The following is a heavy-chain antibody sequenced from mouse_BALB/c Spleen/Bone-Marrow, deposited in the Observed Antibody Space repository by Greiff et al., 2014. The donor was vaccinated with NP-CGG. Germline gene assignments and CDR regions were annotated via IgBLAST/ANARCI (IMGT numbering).Heavy chain of an antibody. Sequence: QVQLQQPAAELARPGASVKMSCKASGYSFTSYTMHWVKQRPGQGREWIGYINPSSGYNEYNQKFKDKTTLTADKSSSTAYMQLSSLTSEDSAVYYCARPYGNYVYYWGQGTTLTVPS. CDR3: ARPYGNYVYY. CDR1: GYSFTSYT. D-gene: IGHD2-10*02. V-gene: IGHV1-4*02. CDR2: INPSSGYN. J-gene: IGHJ2*01.